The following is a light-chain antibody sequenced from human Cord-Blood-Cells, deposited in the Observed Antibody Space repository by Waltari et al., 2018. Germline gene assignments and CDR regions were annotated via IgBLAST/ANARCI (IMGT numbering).Light chain of an antibody. CDR1: KLGDKY. J-gene: IGLJ2*01. CDR2: QDS. CDR3: QAWDSSTVV. V-gene: IGLV3-1*01. Sequence: SYELTQPPSVSVSPGQTASITCSGDKLGDKYACWYQQKPGQSPVLVIYQDSKRPSGIPERVPGSHSGNPATLTIRGTQAMDEADYYCQAWDSSTVVFGGGTKLTVL.